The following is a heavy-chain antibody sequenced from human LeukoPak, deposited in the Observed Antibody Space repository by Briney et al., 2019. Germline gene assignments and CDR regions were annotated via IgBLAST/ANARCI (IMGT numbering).Heavy chain of an antibody. Sequence: ASVKVFCKASGYTFSSYGISWVRQAPGQGLEWMGWISAYNGNTNYAQKLQGRVTMTTDTSTSTAYMELRSLRSDDTAVYYCARVVDIWGVVTAVNWFDPWGQGTLVTVSS. D-gene: IGHD2-21*02. V-gene: IGHV1-18*01. CDR3: ARVVDIWGVVTAVNWFDP. CDR2: ISAYNGNT. J-gene: IGHJ5*02. CDR1: GYTFSSYG.